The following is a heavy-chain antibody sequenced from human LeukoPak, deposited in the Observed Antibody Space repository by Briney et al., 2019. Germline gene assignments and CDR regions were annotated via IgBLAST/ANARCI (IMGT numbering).Heavy chain of an antibody. V-gene: IGHV1-18*01. Sequence: ASVKVSCKASGGTFSSYAISWVRQAPGQGLEWMGRISAYNGNTNYAQKLQGRVTMTRDTSTSTVYMELSSLRSEDTAVYYCARGGVYGGNFKVGAFDIWGQGTMVTVSS. J-gene: IGHJ3*02. CDR1: GGTFSSYA. D-gene: IGHD4-23*01. CDR3: ARGGVYGGNFKVGAFDI. CDR2: ISAYNGNT.